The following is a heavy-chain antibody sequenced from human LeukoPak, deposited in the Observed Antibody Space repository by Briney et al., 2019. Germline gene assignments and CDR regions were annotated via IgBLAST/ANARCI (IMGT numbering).Heavy chain of an antibody. D-gene: IGHD3-10*01. V-gene: IGHV4-39*01. CDR1: GGSISSSSYY. J-gene: IGHJ6*03. CDR2: MSYSGST. CDR3: ARFYTTSQYGSGYMDV. Sequence: SETLSLTCTVSGGSISSSSYYWGWIRQPPGKGLEWIGSMSYSGSTYYHPSLKSRVTIAVDTSKTQFSLKLSSVTAADTAVYYCARFYTTSQYGSGYMDVWGKGTTVTVSS.